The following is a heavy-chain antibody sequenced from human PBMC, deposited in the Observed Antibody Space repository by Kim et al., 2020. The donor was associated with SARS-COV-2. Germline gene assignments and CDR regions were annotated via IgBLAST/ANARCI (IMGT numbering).Heavy chain of an antibody. V-gene: IGHV4-30-2*05. Sequence: YHPSLNGRVTISVDTSKNQFSLKLSSVTAADTAVYYCARGGPDSGGLFGYWGQGTLVTVSS. CDR3: ARGGPDSGGLFGY. J-gene: IGHJ4*02. D-gene: IGHD3-10*02.